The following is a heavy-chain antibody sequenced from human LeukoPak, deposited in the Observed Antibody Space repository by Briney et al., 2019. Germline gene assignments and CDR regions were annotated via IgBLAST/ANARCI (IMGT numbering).Heavy chain of an antibody. D-gene: IGHD2-15*01. Sequence: SETLSLTCTVSGDSISSHYWNWIRQPPGKGLEWIGCVHYSGITNYNPSLKSRVTMSVDTSKNQFSLKLSSVTAADTAVYYCARDYCSGGSCYTWEVGWFGPWGQGTLVTVSS. CDR3: ARDYCSGGSCYTWEVGWFGP. CDR2: VHYSGIT. V-gene: IGHV4-59*11. CDR1: GDSISSHY. J-gene: IGHJ5*02.